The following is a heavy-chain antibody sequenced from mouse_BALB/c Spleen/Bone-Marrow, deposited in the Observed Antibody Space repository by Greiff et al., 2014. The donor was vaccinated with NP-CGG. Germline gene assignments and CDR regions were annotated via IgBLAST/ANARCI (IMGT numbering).Heavy chain of an antibody. V-gene: IGHV1-80*01. Sequence: QVQLQQSGAELVRPGSSVKISCKASGYVFSTYWMNWVKQRPGQGLEWIGQIYPGDGDTNYNGKFKGTATLTADKSSSTAYMQLGSLTSEDSAVYFCARSGYGSSYDYWGQGTTLTVSS. CDR2: IYPGDGDT. D-gene: IGHD1-1*01. CDR1: GYVFSTYW. J-gene: IGHJ2*01. CDR3: ARSGYGSSYDY.